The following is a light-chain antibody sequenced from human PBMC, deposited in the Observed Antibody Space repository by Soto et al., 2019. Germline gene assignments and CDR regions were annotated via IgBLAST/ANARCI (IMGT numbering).Light chain of an antibody. V-gene: IGKV3-20*01. CDR1: QSVSSSS. CDR2: GAS. CDR3: QQYGSSPPMYT. J-gene: IGKJ2*01. Sequence: EIVLTQSPGTLSLSPGERATLSCRASQSVSSSSLAWYQQKPGQAPRLLIYGASSRATGIPDRFSGSGSGTDFTLTISSREPEDFAVYYCQQYGSSPPMYTFGQGTKLEIK.